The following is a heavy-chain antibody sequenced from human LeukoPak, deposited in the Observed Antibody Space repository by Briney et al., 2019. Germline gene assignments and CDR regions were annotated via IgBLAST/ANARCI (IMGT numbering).Heavy chain of an antibody. J-gene: IGHJ3*02. Sequence: GESLKISCKGCGYSFTSYWIGWVRQMPGKGLEWMGIIYPGDSDTRYSPSFQGQVTISADKSISTAYLQWSSLKASDTPMYYCASTFGYNWNDGAFHIWGQGTMVTVSS. CDR2: IYPGDSDT. V-gene: IGHV5-51*01. CDR1: GYSFTSYW. D-gene: IGHD1-1*01. CDR3: ASTFGYNWNDGAFHI.